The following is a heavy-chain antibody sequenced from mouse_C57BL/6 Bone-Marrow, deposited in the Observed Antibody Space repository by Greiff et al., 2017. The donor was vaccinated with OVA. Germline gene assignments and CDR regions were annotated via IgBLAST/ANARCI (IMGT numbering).Heavy chain of an antibody. V-gene: IGHV1-55*01. CDR2: IYPGSGST. D-gene: IGHD1-1*01. Sequence: QVQLKQPGAELVKPGASVKMSCKASGYTFTSYWITWVKQRPGQGLEWIGDIYPGSGSTNYNEKFQSKATLTVDTSSSTAYMQLSSLASEYSAVYYCARWRYYGSNYWGQGTTLTVSS. J-gene: IGHJ2*01. CDR1: GYTFTSYW. CDR3: ARWRYYGSNY.